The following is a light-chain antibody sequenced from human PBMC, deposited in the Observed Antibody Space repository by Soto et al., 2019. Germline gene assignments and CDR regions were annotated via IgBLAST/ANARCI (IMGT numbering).Light chain of an antibody. V-gene: IGLV1-44*01. Sequence: QSVLTQPPSVSGTPGQRVTISCSGSSSNIGSNTVNWYHQLPGSAPRILIYSNTQRPSGVPDRFSDSQSGTSDSLAITGLQSEDEADYYCAVWDDSLNGPVFGGGTQLTVL. CDR2: SNT. CDR3: AVWDDSLNGPV. J-gene: IGLJ3*02. CDR1: SSNIGSNT.